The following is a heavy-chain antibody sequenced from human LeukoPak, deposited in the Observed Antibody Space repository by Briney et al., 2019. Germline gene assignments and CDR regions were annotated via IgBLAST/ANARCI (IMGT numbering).Heavy chain of an antibody. J-gene: IGHJ3*02. Sequence: PGGSLRLSGAASGFTFSSYSMNWVRQAPGKGLEWVSSISSSSSYIYYADSVKGRFTISRDNAKNSLYLQMNSLRAEDTAVYYCARALGYCSGGSCYYAFDIWGQGTMVTVSS. CDR3: ARALGYCSGGSCYYAFDI. CDR1: GFTFSSYS. D-gene: IGHD2-15*01. CDR2: ISSSSSYI. V-gene: IGHV3-21*01.